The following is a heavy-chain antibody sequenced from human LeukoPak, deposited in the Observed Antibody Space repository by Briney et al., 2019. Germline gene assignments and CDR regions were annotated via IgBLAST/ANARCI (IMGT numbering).Heavy chain of an antibody. CDR2: IYYSGST. J-gene: IGHJ4*02. Sequence: SEALSLTCTVSGGSISSSSYYWGWIRQPPGKGLEWIGSIYYSGSTYYNPSLKSRVTMSVDTSKNQVSLRLNSVTAADTAVYYCATSRSYGDYIVFFTDWGQGTLVTVSS. CDR1: GGSISSSSYY. D-gene: IGHD4-17*01. V-gene: IGHV4-39*07. CDR3: ATSRSYGDYIVFFTD.